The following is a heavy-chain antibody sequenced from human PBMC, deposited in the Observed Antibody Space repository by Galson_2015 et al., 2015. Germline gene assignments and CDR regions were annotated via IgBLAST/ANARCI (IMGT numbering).Heavy chain of an antibody. CDR1: GYTFTSYD. Sequence: SVKVSCKASGYTFTSYDINWVRQAPGQGLEWMGWMNPNSGNTGYAQKFQGRATMTRNTSISTAYMELSSLRSEDTAVYYCARGSPYSSGGYVDYWGQGTLLTVSS. J-gene: IGHJ4*02. CDR3: ARGSPYSSGGYVDY. D-gene: IGHD6-19*01. CDR2: MNPNSGNT. V-gene: IGHV1-8*01.